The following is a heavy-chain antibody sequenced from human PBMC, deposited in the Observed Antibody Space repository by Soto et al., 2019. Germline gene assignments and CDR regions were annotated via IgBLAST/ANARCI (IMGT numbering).Heavy chain of an antibody. J-gene: IGHJ3*02. V-gene: IGHV3-21*01. CDR2: ISSSSSYI. CDR1: GFTFSSYS. D-gene: IGHD4-4*01. Sequence: VGSLRLSCAASGFTFSSYSMNWVRQAPGKGLEWVSSISSSSSYIYYADSVKGRFTISRDNAKNSLYLQMNSLRAEDTAVYYCARVVTGHDAFDIWGQGTMVTV. CDR3: ARVVTGHDAFDI.